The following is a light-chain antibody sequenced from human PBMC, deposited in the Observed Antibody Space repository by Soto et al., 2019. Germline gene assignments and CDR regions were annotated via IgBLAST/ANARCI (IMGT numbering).Light chain of an antibody. J-gene: IGLJ1*01. Sequence: QSVLTQPASVSGSPGQSITISCTGTSSDVGGYNYVSWYQQHPGKAPKLMIYDVSNRPSGVSNRFSGSKSGNTASLTISGLQAEDEADYYCSSYTIISHVFGTGTKVTVL. CDR1: SSDVGGYNY. CDR2: DVS. CDR3: SSYTIISHV. V-gene: IGLV2-14*01.